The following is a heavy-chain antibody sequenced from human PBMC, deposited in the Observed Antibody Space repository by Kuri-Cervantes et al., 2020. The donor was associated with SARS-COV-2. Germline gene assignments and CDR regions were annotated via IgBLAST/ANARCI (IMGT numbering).Heavy chain of an antibody. CDR1: GFIFSSYG. V-gene: IGHV3-33*06. J-gene: IGHJ4*02. Sequence: GESLKISCAASGFIFSSYGMHWVRQAPGKGLEWVAVIWCDGSNKYYADSVKGRFTISRDNFKNMLYLHMNSLRAEDTAVYSCAKDLVRGTMFGAVQGGPDYWGQGTLVTVSS. CDR2: IWCDGSNK. D-gene: IGHD3-3*01. CDR3: AKDLVRGTMFGAVQGGPDY.